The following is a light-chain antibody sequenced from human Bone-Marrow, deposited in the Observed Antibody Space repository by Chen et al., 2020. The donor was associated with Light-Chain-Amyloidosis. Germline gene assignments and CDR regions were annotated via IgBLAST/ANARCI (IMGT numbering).Light chain of an antibody. CDR1: SSDVGAYNL. Sequence: QSALTQPASVSGSPGQSITISCTGTSSDVGAYNLVSWYQQYPGKAPKLMIYEVSNRPSGVSNRYSGSKSGNTASLTISGLQAEDEADYYCISHTSSGTLWVFGGGTKLTVL. V-gene: IGLV2-14*01. J-gene: IGLJ3*02. CDR2: EVS. CDR3: ISHTSSGTLWV.